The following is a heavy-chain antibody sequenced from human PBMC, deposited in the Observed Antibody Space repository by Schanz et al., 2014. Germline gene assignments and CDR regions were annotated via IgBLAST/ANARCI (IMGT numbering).Heavy chain of an antibody. CDR1: GYTFTSYG. Sequence: QVQLVQSGAEVKKPGASVKVSCKASGYTFTSYGISWVRQAPGQGLEWMGWISPYNGNTNYAQKFQGRVTMTRDTSTSTVYMELSSLRSEDTAVYYCARGSPENMIRGELDYWGQGTLVTVSS. CDR3: ARGSPENMIRGELDY. CDR2: ISPYNGNT. V-gene: IGHV1-18*01. D-gene: IGHD3-10*01. J-gene: IGHJ4*02.